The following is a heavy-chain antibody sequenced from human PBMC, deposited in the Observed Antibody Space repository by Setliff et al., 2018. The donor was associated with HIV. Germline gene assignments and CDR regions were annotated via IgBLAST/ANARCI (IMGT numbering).Heavy chain of an antibody. CDR3: ASGLMDSSGYYYYGMDV. CDR1: GGTFSSYA. D-gene: IGHD3-22*01. V-gene: IGHV1-69*10. Sequence: WASVKVSCKASGGTFSSYAISWVRQAPGQGLEWMGGIIPILGIANYAQKFQGRVTITADESTSTAYMELSSLRSEDTAVYYCASGLMDSSGYYYYGMDVWGQGTTVTVSS. J-gene: IGHJ6*02. CDR2: IIPILGIA.